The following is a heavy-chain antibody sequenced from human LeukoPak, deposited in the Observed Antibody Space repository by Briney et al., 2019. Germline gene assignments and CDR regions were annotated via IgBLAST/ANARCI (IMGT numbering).Heavy chain of an antibody. CDR2: INTDGSST. CDR1: GFTFSSYW. Sequence: GGSLRLSCAASGFTFSSYWMHWVRQAPGKGLVWVSRINTDGSSTSYADSVKGRFTISRDNAKNTVYLQMNSLRAEDTAVYYCAGVRWLPSEADAFDIWGQGTMVTVSS. CDR3: AGVRWLPSEADAFDI. V-gene: IGHV3-74*01. D-gene: IGHD5-24*01. J-gene: IGHJ3*02.